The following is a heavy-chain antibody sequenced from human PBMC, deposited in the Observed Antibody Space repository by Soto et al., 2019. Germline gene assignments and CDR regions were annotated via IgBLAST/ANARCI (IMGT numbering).Heavy chain of an antibody. J-gene: IGHJ5*02. CDR3: ASRRYDFWSGLDP. V-gene: IGHV1-3*04. CDR1: GYTFTAYG. D-gene: IGHD3-3*01. CDR2: INTGNGHT. Sequence: ASVKVSCKASGYTFTAYGIHWVRQAPGQRLEWMGWINTGNGHTKYSQKFQGRVTITRDTSARTAYMELNSLRSEDTAVYYCASRRYDFWSGLDPWGQGTLVTVTA.